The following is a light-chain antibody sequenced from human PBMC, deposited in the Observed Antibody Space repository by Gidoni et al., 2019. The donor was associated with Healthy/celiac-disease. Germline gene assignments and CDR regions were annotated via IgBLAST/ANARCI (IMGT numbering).Light chain of an antibody. J-gene: IGKJ3*01. Sequence: DLQMHQSPSSLSASVGDRVTITCRASQGISNYLAWYQQKPGKVPKLLIYAASTLQLGVPSRFSGSGSGTDFTLTISSLQPEDVATYYCQKYNSAPRVTFGPGTKVDIK. CDR1: QGISNY. V-gene: IGKV1-27*01. CDR3: QKYNSAPRVT. CDR2: AAS.